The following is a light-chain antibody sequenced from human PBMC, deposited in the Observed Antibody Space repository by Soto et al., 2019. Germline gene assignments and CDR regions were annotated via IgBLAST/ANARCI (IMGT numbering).Light chain of an antibody. CDR1: QTISSW. J-gene: IGKJ1*01. V-gene: IGKV1-39*01. CDR2: AAS. CDR3: QQSYSTTWT. Sequence: DIQMTQSPSTLAGSLGDRVTITCRARQTISSWLAWYQQKPGKAPKLLIYAASSLQSGVPSRFSGSGSGTDFTLTISSLPPEDFETDYCQQSYSTTWTFGQGTKVDIK.